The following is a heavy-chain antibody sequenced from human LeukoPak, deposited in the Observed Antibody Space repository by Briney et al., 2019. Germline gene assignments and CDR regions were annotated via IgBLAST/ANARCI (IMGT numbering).Heavy chain of an antibody. V-gene: IGHV1-58*02. D-gene: IGHD3-3*01. Sequence: GTSVKVSCKASGFTFTSSAMQCVRQARGQRLEWIGWIVVGSGNTNYAQKFQERVTITRDMSTSTAYMELSSLRSEDTAVYYCAADPRWSGYYLDAFDIWGQGTMVTVSS. CDR2: IVVGSGNT. CDR3: AADPRWSGYYLDAFDI. CDR1: GFTFTSSA. J-gene: IGHJ3*02.